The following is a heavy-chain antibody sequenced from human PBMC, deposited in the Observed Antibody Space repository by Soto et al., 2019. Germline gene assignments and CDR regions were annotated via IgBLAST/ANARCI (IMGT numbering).Heavy chain of an antibody. V-gene: IGHV3-53*02. Sequence: EMQLVETGGGLIQPGGSLRLSCAASGFTVSDDHMSWVRQAPGKGPEWVSVIYYGGTTYYADSVQGRFTISRDKSKNTLYLQMNDLRADDTAVYYCAREAAGFDIWGQGTMVTFSS. J-gene: IGHJ3*02. CDR1: GFTVSDDH. CDR3: AREAAGFDI. CDR2: IYYGGTT.